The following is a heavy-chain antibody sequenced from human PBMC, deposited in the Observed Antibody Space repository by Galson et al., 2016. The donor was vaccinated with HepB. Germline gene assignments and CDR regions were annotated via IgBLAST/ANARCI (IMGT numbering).Heavy chain of an antibody. CDR1: GFSFSKAR. V-gene: IGHV3-15*01. CDR2: IKSETDGGTT. Sequence: SLRLSCAASGFSFSKARMTWVRQVPGKGLEWVGRIKSETDGGTTEYSTSVKDRFVISRDDSEDTVYLQMNSLRADDTAVYYCTSRYNYGVDVWAQGITVTVSS. CDR3: TSRYNYGVDV. J-gene: IGHJ6*02.